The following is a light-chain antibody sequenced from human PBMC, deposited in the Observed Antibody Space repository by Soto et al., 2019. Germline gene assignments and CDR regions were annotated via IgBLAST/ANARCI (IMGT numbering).Light chain of an antibody. CDR3: AVWDGSLTGWV. V-gene: IGLV1-47*02. J-gene: IGLJ3*02. CDR2: SIN. Sequence: HSALTQPPSASATPGQRVTISCSGNSSNIGSNYVYWYQQLPGTAPKLVIYSINQRPSGVPDRFSGSKSGTSASLAISGLRSEDEADYYCAVWDGSLTGWVFGGGTKVTVL. CDR1: SSNIGSNY.